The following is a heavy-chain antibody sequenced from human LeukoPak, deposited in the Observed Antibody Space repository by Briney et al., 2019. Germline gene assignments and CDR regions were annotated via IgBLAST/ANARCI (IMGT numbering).Heavy chain of an antibody. Sequence: SETLSLTCAVYGGSFSGYYWSWIRQPPGKGLEWIGSIYYSGRTYYNPSLKSRVTISVDTSKNQFSLKLSSVTAADTAVYYCARRQYYRGWFDPWGQGTLVTVSS. CDR2: IYYSGRT. J-gene: IGHJ5*02. CDR3: ARRQYYRGWFDP. D-gene: IGHD3-10*01. V-gene: IGHV4-34*01. CDR1: GGSFSGYY.